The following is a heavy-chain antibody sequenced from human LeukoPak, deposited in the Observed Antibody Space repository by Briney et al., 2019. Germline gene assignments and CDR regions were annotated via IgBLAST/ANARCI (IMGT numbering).Heavy chain of an antibody. D-gene: IGHD3-3*01. CDR2: IKQDGSEK. V-gene: IGHV3-7*01. J-gene: IGHJ6*02. Sequence: PGGSLRLSCAASGFTFSDYYMGWIRQAPGKGLEWVANIKQDGSEKYYVDSVKGRFTISRDNAKNSLYLQMNSLRAEDTAVYYCAREYDFWSGPTPPKYYGMDVWGQGTTVTVSS. CDR3: AREYDFWSGPTPPKYYGMDV. CDR1: GFTFSDYY.